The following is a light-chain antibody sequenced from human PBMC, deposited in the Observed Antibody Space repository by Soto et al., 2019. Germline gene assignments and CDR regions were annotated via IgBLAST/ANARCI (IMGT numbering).Light chain of an antibody. J-gene: IGKJ2*01. Sequence: EIVLTQSPGTLSLSPGERATLSCRASQSVGNNYLAWYQQKPGQAPRLLIYGASSRATGIPDRFSGSGSGTDFALAISRLEPDDFAVYYCQQYATSPRTFGQGTRLEIK. V-gene: IGKV3-20*01. CDR2: GAS. CDR1: QSVGNNY. CDR3: QQYATSPRT.